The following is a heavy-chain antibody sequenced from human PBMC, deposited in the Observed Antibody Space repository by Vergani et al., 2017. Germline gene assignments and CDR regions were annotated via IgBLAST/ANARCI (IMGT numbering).Heavy chain of an antibody. CDR1: GDSVISTDYH. CDR2: MDYSGST. D-gene: IGHD5-12*01. V-gene: IGHV4-39*01. J-gene: IGHJ6*02. Sequence: QVQLQESGPGLVKPSETLSLTCTVSGDSVISTDYHWGWIRQPPGKGLEWIGSMDYSGSTSYNPSLESRISISFETPKNQFSLRLTSVTAADTAVYYCAKANPRNRGYDYLYYDHAMDVWGQGTTVTVSS. CDR3: AKANPRNRGYDYLYYDHAMDV.